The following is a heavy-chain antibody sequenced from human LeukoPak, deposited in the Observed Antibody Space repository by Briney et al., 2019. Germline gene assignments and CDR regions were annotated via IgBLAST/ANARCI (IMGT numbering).Heavy chain of an antibody. V-gene: IGHV3-7*05. CDR1: GFSFGSYW. CDR2: MKHDGIEK. CDR3: AREGREGYNYPALDF. Sequence: GGSLRLSCVASGFSFGSYWMAWVRQAPGKGLEWVANMKHDGIEKYHVDSVKGRFTISRDNTKNSLYLHLSSLRVEDTAVYYCAREGREGYNYPALDFWGQGILVTVSS. J-gene: IGHJ4*02. D-gene: IGHD5-24*01.